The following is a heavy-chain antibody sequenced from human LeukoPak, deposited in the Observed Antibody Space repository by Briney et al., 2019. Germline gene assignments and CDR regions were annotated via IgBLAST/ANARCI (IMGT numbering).Heavy chain of an antibody. J-gene: IGHJ4*02. V-gene: IGHV3-74*01. CDR2: INSDGSST. CDR3: ARGDGRDGYNFAC. CDR1: GFTFSSYW. Sequence: GGSLRLSCAASGFTFSSYWMHWVRQAPGKGLVWVSRINSDGSSTSYADSVKGRFTISRGNAKNTLYLQMNSLRAEDTAVYYCARGDGRDGYNFACWGQGTLVTVSS. D-gene: IGHD5-24*01.